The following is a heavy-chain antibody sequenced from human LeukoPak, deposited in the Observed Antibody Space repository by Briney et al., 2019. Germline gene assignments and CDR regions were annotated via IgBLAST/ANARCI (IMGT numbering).Heavy chain of an antibody. CDR2: IRYDGSNK. Sequence: PGGSLRLSCAASGFTFSSYSMNWVRQAPGKGLEWVAFIRYDGSNKYYADSVKGRFTISRDNSKNTLYLQMNSLRAEDTAVYYCAKDVNWSTGCFDYWGQGTLVTVSS. D-gene: IGHD1-1*01. J-gene: IGHJ4*02. V-gene: IGHV3-30*02. CDR1: GFTFSSYS. CDR3: AKDVNWSTGCFDY.